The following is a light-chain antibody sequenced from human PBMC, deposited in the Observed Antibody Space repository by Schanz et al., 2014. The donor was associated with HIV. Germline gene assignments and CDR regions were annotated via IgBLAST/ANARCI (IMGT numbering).Light chain of an antibody. CDR1: SSDVGGYNF. Sequence: QSALTQPASVSGSPGQSITISCTGTSSDVGGYNFVSWYQQHPDKAPRLMIFDVSSRPSGVSNRFSGSKSGNTASLTISGLQAEDEADYYCCSYAGSSTPVFGGGTKLTVL. CDR3: CSYAGSSTPV. V-gene: IGLV2-14*03. J-gene: IGLJ2*01. CDR2: DVS.